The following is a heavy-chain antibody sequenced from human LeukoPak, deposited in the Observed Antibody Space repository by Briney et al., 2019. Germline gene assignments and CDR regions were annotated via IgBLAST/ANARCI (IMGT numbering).Heavy chain of an antibody. V-gene: IGHV3-11*04. CDR3: ARLPTEDYDILTGYVDY. CDR1: GFTFSDYY. D-gene: IGHD3-9*01. CDR2: ISSSGSTI. J-gene: IGHJ4*02. Sequence: SGGSLRLSCAASGFTFSDYYMSWIRQAPGKGLEWVSYISSSGSTIYYADSVKGRFTISRDNAKNSLYLQMNSLRAEDTAVYYCARLPTEDYDILTGYVDYWGQGTLVTVSS.